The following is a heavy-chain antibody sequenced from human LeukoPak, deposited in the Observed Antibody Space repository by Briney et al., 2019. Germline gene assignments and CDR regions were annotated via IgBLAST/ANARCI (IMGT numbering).Heavy chain of an antibody. D-gene: IGHD1-26*01. CDR1: GFPYGSTS. J-gene: IGHJ4*02. CDR2: IQREGTNP. Sequence: GGSLRLSCTAAGFPYGSTSMQWVRQAPGKGLEWVSGIQREGTNPTYADSVKGRFITSSANATGSVYLQMHSPRAEATAIYYCAKSDSGSYRDRFGYWGQGTLVTVSS. V-gene: IGHV3-74*01. CDR3: AKSDSGSYRDRFGY.